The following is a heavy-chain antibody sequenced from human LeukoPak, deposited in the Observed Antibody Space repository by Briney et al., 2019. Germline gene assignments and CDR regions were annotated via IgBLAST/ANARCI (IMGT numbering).Heavy chain of an antibody. CDR3: VKDGRRSPPC. J-gene: IGHJ4*02. CDR1: GFTFSNYV. D-gene: IGHD2-15*01. V-gene: IGHV3-23*01. Sequence: GGSLRLSCAASGFTFSNYVMSWARKAPGKGPGWVSGINGGGGSTFYAASVTGGFTISRDNSKNTLFLKLNTLRAEYTAVYYCVKDGRRSPPCWGQGTLVTVSS. CDR2: INGGGGST.